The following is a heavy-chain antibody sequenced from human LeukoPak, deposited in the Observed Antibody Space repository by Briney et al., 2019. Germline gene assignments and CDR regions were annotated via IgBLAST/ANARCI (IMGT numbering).Heavy chain of an antibody. J-gene: IGHJ4*02. Sequence: PSETLSLTCAVYGGSFSGYYWSWIRQPPGKGLEWIGEINHSGSTNYNPSLKSRVTISVDTSKNQFSLKLSSVTAADTAVYYCARVSVSLATPLDYRAQETRVTVS. V-gene: IGHV4-34*01. CDR2: INHSGST. D-gene: IGHD1-20*01. CDR3: ARVSVSLATPLDY. CDR1: GGSFSGYY.